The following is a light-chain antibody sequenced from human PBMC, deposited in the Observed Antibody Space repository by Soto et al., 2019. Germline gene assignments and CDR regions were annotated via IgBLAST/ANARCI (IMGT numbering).Light chain of an antibody. Sequence: EIVMTQSPAIMSVSPGERVTLSCRASQSVSSNFAWYQQKPGQAPRLLIYGASSRATGIPARFSGSGSGTEFTLTISGLQSEDFAVYYCQQYDIWPWTFGQGTKVDIK. CDR3: QQYDIWPWT. CDR2: GAS. J-gene: IGKJ1*01. V-gene: IGKV3-15*01. CDR1: QSVSSN.